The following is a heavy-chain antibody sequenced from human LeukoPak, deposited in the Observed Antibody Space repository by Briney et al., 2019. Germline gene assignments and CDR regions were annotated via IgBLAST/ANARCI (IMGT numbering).Heavy chain of an antibody. Sequence: GGSLRLSCAVSGITFSTTGLHWVRQAPGKGLKWVAMISPDGSTTFYTDSMKGRLTISRDNSNNTLYLQMNSLRLEDTALYYCATEGEEWTNFDYWGQGTLVTVSS. CDR2: ISPDGSTT. J-gene: IGHJ4*02. D-gene: IGHD3-3*01. CDR1: GITFSTTG. CDR3: ATEGEEWTNFDY. V-gene: IGHV3-30*04.